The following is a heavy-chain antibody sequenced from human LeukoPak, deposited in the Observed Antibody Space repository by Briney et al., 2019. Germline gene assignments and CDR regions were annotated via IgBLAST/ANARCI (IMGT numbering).Heavy chain of an antibody. J-gene: IGHJ1*01. CDR2: ISYDGSNK. D-gene: IGHD3-10*01. V-gene: IGHV3-30-3*01. CDR1: GFTFSSYA. Sequence: PGGSLRLSCAASGFTFSSYAMHWVRQAPGKGLEWVVVISYDGSNKYYADSVKGRFTISRDNSKNTLYLQMNSLRAEDTAVYYCAREITKYFQHWGQGTLVTVSS. CDR3: AREITKYFQH.